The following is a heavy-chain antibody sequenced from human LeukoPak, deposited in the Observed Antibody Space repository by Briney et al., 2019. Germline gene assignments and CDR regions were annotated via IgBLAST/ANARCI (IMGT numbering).Heavy chain of an antibody. CDR1: GYTFTSYD. CDR2: MNPNCGNT. V-gene: IGHV1-8*01. J-gene: IGHJ5*02. Sequence: ASVKVSCKASGYTFTSYDINWVRQATGQGLEWMGWMNPNCGNTDYAQKFQGRVTMTRNTSISTAYMELSSLRSEDAAVYYCARALREWLLSYWFDPWGQGTLVTVSS. CDR3: ARALREWLLSYWFDP. D-gene: IGHD3-3*01.